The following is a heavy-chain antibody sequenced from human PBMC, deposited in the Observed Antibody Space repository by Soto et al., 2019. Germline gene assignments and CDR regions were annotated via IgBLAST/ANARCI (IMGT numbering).Heavy chain of an antibody. D-gene: IGHD3-10*01. V-gene: IGHV3-30-3*01. CDR2: ISYDGSNK. CDR1: GFTFSSYA. J-gene: IGHJ4*02. Sequence: PRLSCAASGFTFSSYAMHWVRQAPGKGLEWVAVISYDGSNKYYADSVKGRFTISRDNSKNTLYLQMNSLRAEDTAVYYCARDGMVRGVIIQNLDYWGQGTLVTVSS. CDR3: ARDGMVRGVIIQNLDY.